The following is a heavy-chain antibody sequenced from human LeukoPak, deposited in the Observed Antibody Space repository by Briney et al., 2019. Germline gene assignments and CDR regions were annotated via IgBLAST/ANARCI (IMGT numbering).Heavy chain of an antibody. CDR2: IIPIFGTA. Sequence: ASVKVSCKASGGTFSSYAISWVRQAPGQGLEWMGGIIPIFGTANYAQKFQGRVTITTDKSTSTAYMELSSLRSEDTAVYYCARGPRSSGASYVDYWGQGTLVTVSS. CDR1: GGTFSSYA. J-gene: IGHJ4*02. V-gene: IGHV1-69*05. CDR3: ARGPRSSGASYVDY. D-gene: IGHD3-22*01.